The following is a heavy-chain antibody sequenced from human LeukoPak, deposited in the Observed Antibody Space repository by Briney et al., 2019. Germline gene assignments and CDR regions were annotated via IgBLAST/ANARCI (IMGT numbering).Heavy chain of an antibody. CDR1: GGSISGYY. V-gene: IGHV4-59*01. J-gene: IGHJ4*02. CDR3: ARAGYCSSTSCYTVPDY. D-gene: IGHD2-2*02. Sequence: ESSETLSLTCTVSGGSISGYYWSWIRQPPGKGLEWIGYIYYSGSTNYNPSLKSRVTISVDTSKNQFSLKLSSVTAADTAVYYCARAGYCSSTSCYTVPDYWGQGTLVTVSS. CDR2: IYYSGST.